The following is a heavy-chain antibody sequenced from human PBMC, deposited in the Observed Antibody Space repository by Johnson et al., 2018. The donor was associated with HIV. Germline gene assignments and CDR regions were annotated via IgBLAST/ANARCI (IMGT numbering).Heavy chain of an antibody. CDR1: GFTFSSYG. Sequence: QVQLVESGGGVVQPGRSLRLSCAASGFTFSSYGMHWVRQGSGKGLEWVAVIRYDGSDKYYADSVKGRFTISRDNSKNTLYLQMNSLRTEDTAVYYCARGPRVSMIVVLDIWGQGTMVTVSS. D-gene: IGHD3-22*01. CDR3: ARGPRVSMIVVLDI. CDR2: IRYDGSDK. V-gene: IGHV3-33*01. J-gene: IGHJ3*02.